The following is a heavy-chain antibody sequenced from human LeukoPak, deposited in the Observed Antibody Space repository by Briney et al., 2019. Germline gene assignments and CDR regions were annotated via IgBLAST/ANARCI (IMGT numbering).Heavy chain of an antibody. CDR1: GYTFTNYY. CDR3: ARDLPQYNSSSYSYYYGMDV. J-gene: IGHJ6*02. D-gene: IGHD6-6*01. Sequence: ASVTVSCKASGYTFTNYYMHWVRQAPGQGLEWMGIINPRDGSTSYAQKFQGRVTMTRDTSTSTVYMELSSLRSEDTAISYCARDLPQYNSSSYSYYYGMDVWGQGTTVTVSS. V-gene: IGHV1-46*01. CDR2: INPRDGST.